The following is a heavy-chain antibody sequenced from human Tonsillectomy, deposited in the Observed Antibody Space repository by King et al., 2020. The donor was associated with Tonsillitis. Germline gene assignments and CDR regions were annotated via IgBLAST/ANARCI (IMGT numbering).Heavy chain of an antibody. CDR3: ARGEHFDFWSGFSAFDY. V-gene: IGHV3-48*01. CDR1: GFTFSSYS. D-gene: IGHD3-3*01. Sequence: VQLVESGGGLVQPGGSLRLSCAASGFTFSSYSMNWVRPAPGKGLEWVSYISVTNNIIYEADSGKGRFTISRDNAKNSLDLQMNSLRTEDTAVYYCARGEHFDFWSGFSAFDYWGQGALVTVSS. CDR2: ISVTNNII. J-gene: IGHJ4*02.